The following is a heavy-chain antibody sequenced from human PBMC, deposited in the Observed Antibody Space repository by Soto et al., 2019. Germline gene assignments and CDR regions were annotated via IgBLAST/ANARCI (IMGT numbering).Heavy chain of an antibody. Sequence: QVQLVQSGAEVKKPGSSVKVSCKASGGTFSSYAISWVRQAPGQGLEWMGGIIPIFGTANYAQKFQGRVTMTRDTSITTVYMELSNLSPDDTAVYYCGRGRSGELVVFYWGQGTLVTVYS. CDR3: GRGRSGELVVFY. CDR2: IIPIFGTA. CDR1: GGTFSSYA. V-gene: IGHV1-69*06. J-gene: IGHJ4*02. D-gene: IGHD1-7*01.